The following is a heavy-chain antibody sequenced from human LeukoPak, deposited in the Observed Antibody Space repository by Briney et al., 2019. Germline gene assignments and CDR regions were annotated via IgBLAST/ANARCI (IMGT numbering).Heavy chain of an antibody. J-gene: IGHJ4*02. CDR1: GYTFTGYY. CDR3: ARGGSRVWYYYDSSGYYPHDY. V-gene: IGHV1-2*02. Sequence: GASVKVSCKASGYTFTGYYMHWVRQAPGQGLGWMGWINPNSGGTNYAQKFQGRVTMTRDTSISTAYMELSRLRSDDTAVYYCARGGSRVWYYYDSSGYYPHDYWGQGTLVTVSS. CDR2: INPNSGGT. D-gene: IGHD3-22*01.